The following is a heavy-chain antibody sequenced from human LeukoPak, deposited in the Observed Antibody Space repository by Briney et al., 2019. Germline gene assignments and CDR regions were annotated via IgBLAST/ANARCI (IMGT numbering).Heavy chain of an antibody. V-gene: IGHV3-23*01. D-gene: IGHD1-20*01. CDR2: ITGSGGST. CDR3: AREGITGPDFHY. Sequence: GGFLRLSCAASGFTVSIYAMSSVRQAPGKGLECVSAITGSGGSTYYADSVKGRFTISRDNAKNSLYLQMNSLRAEDTAVYYWAREGITGPDFHYWGQRTLVTVSS. J-gene: IGHJ4*02. CDR1: GFTVSIYA.